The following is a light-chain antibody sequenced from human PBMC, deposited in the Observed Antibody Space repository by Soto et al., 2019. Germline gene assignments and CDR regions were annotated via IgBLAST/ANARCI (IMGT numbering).Light chain of an antibody. CDR2: GNN. CDR3: QSYATGLSVLYV. V-gene: IGLV1-40*01. Sequence: QSVPTQPPSVSGAPGQRVTISCTGSSSNIGAGYDVHWYQQLPGTAPKLLIYGNNNRPSGVPDRFSGSKSGTSASLAVTGLQAEDEADYYCQSYATGLSVLYVFGTGTKLTVL. CDR1: SSNIGAGYD. J-gene: IGLJ1*01.